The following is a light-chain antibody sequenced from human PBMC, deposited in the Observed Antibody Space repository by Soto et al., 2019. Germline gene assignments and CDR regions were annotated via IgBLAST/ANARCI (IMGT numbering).Light chain of an antibody. Sequence: DIQMTQSPSSLSASVGDRVTITCRASQAISNYLAWYQQRPGQVPRLVIYDASTLQSGVPSRFSCGRSGTEFTLTISNLQPEDVATYYCQRYNSVPRTFGQGTKVEIK. V-gene: IGKV1-27*01. CDR1: QAISNY. J-gene: IGKJ1*01. CDR3: QRYNSVPRT. CDR2: DAS.